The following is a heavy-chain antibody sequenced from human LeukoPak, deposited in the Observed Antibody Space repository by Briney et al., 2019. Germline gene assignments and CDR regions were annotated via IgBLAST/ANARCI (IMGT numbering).Heavy chain of an antibody. CDR2: IIPIFGTA. Sequence: ASVKVSCKASGGTFSSYAISWVRQAPGQGLEWMGGIIPIFGTANYAQKFQGRVTITTDESTSTAYMELSSLRSEDTAAYYCASLGYCSSTSCHTDEYYFDYWGQGTLVTVSS. D-gene: IGHD2-2*02. CDR3: ASLGYCSSTSCHTDEYYFDY. CDR1: GGTFSSYA. J-gene: IGHJ4*02. V-gene: IGHV1-69*05.